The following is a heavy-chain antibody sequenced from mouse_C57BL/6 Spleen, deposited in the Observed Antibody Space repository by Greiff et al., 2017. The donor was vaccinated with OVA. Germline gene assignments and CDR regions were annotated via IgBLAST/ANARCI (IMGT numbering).Heavy chain of an antibody. CDR1: GYTFTSYW. V-gene: IGHV1-50*01. J-gene: IGHJ2*01. CDR2: IDPSDSYT. Sequence: QVQLQQPGAELVKPGASVKLSCKASGYTFTSYWMQWVKQRPGQGLAWIGEIDPSDSYTNYNQKFKGKAPLTVDTSSSTAYMQLSSLTSEDAAVYYWARRGGGYWGQGTTLTGSS. CDR3: ARRGGGY.